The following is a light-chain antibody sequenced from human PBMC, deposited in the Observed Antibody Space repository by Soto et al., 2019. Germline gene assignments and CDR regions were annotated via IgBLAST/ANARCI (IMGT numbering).Light chain of an antibody. J-gene: IGLJ2*01. CDR2: DNT. V-gene: IGLV1-44*01. Sequence: QSVLTQPPSASGTPGQGVTISCSGGSYNVGKNLVYWYQQRPGTAPKLIIYDNTNRPSGVSVRFSGSKSGTSASLAISGLQAEDEADYYCQSFDKYLSAVVFGGGTKVTVL. CDR3: QSFDKYLSAVV. CDR1: SYNVGKNL.